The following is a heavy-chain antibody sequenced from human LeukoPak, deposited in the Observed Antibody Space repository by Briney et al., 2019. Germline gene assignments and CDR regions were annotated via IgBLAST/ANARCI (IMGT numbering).Heavy chain of an antibody. CDR1: GVAISRGGYA. D-gene: IGHD3-22*01. CDR2: IYHSGTT. J-gene: IGHJ4*02. V-gene: IGHV4-30-2*03. Sequence: SETLSLTCAVSGVAISRGGYAWNWIRQPPGKGLEWIAYIYHSGTTYYNPSLKSRVTISVDTSKNQFSLKLSSVTAADTAVYYCARDNSDYDSSFFDYWGQGTLVTVSS. CDR3: ARDNSDYDSSFFDY.